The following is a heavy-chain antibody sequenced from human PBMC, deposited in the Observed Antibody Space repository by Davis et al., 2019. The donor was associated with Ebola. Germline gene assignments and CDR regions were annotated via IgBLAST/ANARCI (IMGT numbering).Heavy chain of an antibody. D-gene: IGHD4-17*01. J-gene: IGHJ4*02. V-gene: IGHV1-69*04. CDR1: GGTFSSYA. CDR2: IIPILGIA. CDR3: ARGGTVTTLGY. Sequence: SVKVSCKASGGTFSSYAISWVRQAPGQGLEWMGRIIPILGIANYAQKFQGRVTITADESTTTAYMELSSLRSEDTAVYYCARGGTVTTLGYWGQGTLVTVSS.